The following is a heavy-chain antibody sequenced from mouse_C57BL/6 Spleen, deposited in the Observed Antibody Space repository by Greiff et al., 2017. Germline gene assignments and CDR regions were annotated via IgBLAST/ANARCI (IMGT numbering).Heavy chain of an antibody. V-gene: IGHV1-69*01. CDR1: GYTFTSYW. J-gene: IGHJ2*01. CDR2: IDPSDSYT. CDR3: ARNGGYFDY. Sequence: QVQLQQPGAELVMPGASVKLSCKASGYTFTSYWMHWVKQRPGQGLEWIGEIDPSDSYTNYNQKFKGKSTLTVDKSSSTAYMQLSSLTSEDSAVYYCARNGGYFDYCGQGTTLTVSS.